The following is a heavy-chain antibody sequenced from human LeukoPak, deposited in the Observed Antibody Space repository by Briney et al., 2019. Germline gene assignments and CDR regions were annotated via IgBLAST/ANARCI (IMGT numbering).Heavy chain of an antibody. D-gene: IGHD6-6*01. CDR2: IIPIFGTA. CDR3: AREWESSSYFDY. V-gene: IGHV1-69*13. J-gene: IGHJ4*02. CDR1: GGTFSSYA. Sequence: SVKVSCKASGGTFSSYAISWVRQAPGQGLEWMGGIIPIFGTANYAQKFQGRVTITADESTSTAYMELSSLRSEDTVVYYCAREWESSSYFDYWGQGTLVTVSS.